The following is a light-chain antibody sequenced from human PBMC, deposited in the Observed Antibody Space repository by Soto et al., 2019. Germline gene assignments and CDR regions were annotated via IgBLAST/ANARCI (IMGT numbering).Light chain of an antibody. J-gene: IGKJ1*01. V-gene: IGKV1-6*01. CDR2: GAT. Sequence: ALQMTQSPSSLSASVGDRVTITCRASQDIRTELGWYQQKPGKAPKLLIYGATTLQSGVPSRFSGSGSGTDFPLTISGLQPEDFAPYYCLKNYNYPRTFGQGTKVDI. CDR1: QDIRTE. CDR3: LKNYNYPRT.